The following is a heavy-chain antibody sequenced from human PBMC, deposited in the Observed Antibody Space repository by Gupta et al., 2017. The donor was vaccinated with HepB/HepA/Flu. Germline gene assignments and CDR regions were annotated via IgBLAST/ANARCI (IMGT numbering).Heavy chain of an antibody. CDR2: ISHSVST. CDR3: AAGGWDPFDI. Sequence: QVQLQESGPGLVKPSGTLSLTCTVSGVSISSTNWWNWVRQPPGKGLEWIGEISHSVSTNYSPSLKSRVIMSVDKAKNQFSLKLISVTAADTALYYCAAGGWDPFDIWGHGTMVTVSS. V-gene: IGHV4-4*02. D-gene: IGHD6-19*01. J-gene: IGHJ3*02. CDR1: GVSISSTNW.